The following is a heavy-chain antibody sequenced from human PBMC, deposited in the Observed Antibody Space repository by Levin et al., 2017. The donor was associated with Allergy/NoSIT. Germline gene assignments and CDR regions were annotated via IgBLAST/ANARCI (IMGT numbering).Heavy chain of an antibody. CDR2: IKQDGSEK. CDR3: ARVGGSDIVTFDAFDS. D-gene: IGHD5-12*01. J-gene: IGHJ3*02. CDR1: GFTFSSYW. Sequence: GGSLRLSCAASGFTFSSYWMSWVRQAPGKGLEWVANIKQDGSEKYYVDSVKGRFTISRDNAKNSLYLQMNSLRAEDTAVYYCARVGGSDIVTFDAFDSWGQGTMVTVSS. V-gene: IGHV3-7*01.